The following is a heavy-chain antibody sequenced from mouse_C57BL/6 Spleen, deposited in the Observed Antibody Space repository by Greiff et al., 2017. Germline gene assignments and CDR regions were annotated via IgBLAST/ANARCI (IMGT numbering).Heavy chain of an antibody. CDR3: AKPPLTTVVAHWYFDV. CDR2: IYPGSGST. V-gene: IGHV1-55*01. J-gene: IGHJ1*03. CDR1: GYTFTSYW. Sequence: QVQLQQPGAELVKPGASVKMSCKASGYTFTSYWITWVKQRPGQGLEWIGDIYPGSGSTNYNEKFKSKATLTVDTSSSTAYMQLSSLTSEDSAVYYCAKPPLTTVVAHWYFDVWGTGTTVTVSS. D-gene: IGHD1-1*01.